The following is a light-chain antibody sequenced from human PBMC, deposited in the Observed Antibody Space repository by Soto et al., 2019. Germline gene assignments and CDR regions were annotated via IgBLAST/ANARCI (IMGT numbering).Light chain of an antibody. V-gene: IGKV3-11*01. J-gene: IGKJ4*01. Sequence: DILVTQTPISVSVPPGDPASIAYKPRQSVLHSDGKTYLYWYQQKPGQAPRLLIYDASNRATGIPARFSGSGSGTDFTLTISSLEPEDLAVYYCQQSSNWPSLTFGGGTKVDI. CDR3: QQSSNWPSLT. CDR2: DAS. CDR1: QSVLHSDGKTY.